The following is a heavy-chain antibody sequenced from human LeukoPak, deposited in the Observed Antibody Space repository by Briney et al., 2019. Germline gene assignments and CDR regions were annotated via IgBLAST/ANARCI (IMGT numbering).Heavy chain of an antibody. Sequence: GGSLRLSCAASGFTFDHYTMHWVRQAPGKGLEWVSLISWDGGSTYYADSVKGRFTISRDNSKNSLSLQMNSLRAEDTAVYYCAKEADCSSTSCYPDYWGQGTLVTVSS. J-gene: IGHJ4*02. D-gene: IGHD2-2*01. V-gene: IGHV3-43*01. CDR3: AKEADCSSTSCYPDY. CDR1: GFTFDHYT. CDR2: ISWDGGST.